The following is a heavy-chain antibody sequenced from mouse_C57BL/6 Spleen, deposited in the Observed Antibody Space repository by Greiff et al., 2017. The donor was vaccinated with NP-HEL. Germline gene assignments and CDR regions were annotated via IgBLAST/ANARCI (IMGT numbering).Heavy chain of an antibody. Sequence: QVQLQQPGAELVMPGASVKLSCKASGYTFTSYWMHWVKQRPGQGLEWIGEIDPSDSYTNYNQKFKGKSTLTVDKSSSTADMQLSSLTSEDSAVYYCARGGNYYAMDYWGQGTSVTVSS. V-gene: IGHV1-69*01. J-gene: IGHJ4*01. CDR1: GYTFTSYW. CDR2: IDPSDSYT. CDR3: ARGGNYYAMDY.